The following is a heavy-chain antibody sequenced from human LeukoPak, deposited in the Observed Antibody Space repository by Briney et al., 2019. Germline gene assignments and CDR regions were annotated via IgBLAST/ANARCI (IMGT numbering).Heavy chain of an antibody. D-gene: IGHD1-26*01. CDR2: IYYSGNT. V-gene: IGHV4-39*01. CDR1: GDSISSSSYH. J-gene: IGHJ3*02. CDR3: ARVSGEKWELPSDAFNI. Sequence: SETLSLTCTVSGDSISSSSYHWGWIRQPPGKGLEWIGTIYYSGNTYYNPSLQSRVIISADTPKNQFSLKLSSVTAADTAVYYCARVSGEKWELPSDAFNIWGQGTMVTVSS.